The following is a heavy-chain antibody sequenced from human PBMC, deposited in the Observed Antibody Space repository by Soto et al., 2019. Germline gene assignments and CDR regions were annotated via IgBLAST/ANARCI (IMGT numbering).Heavy chain of an antibody. V-gene: IGHV2-5*02. J-gene: IGHJ4*02. CDR3: AHRPSYCSGGSCYSGFDY. D-gene: IGHD2-15*01. CDR2: IYWDDDK. CDR1: GFSLSTSGVG. Sequence: QITLKESGPTLVKPTQTLTLTCTFSGFSLSTSGVGVGWIRQPPGKALEWLALIYWDDDKRYSPYLKSRLTITKDTSKNQVVLTMTNMGPVDTATYYCAHRPSYCSGGSCYSGFDYWGQGTLVTVSS.